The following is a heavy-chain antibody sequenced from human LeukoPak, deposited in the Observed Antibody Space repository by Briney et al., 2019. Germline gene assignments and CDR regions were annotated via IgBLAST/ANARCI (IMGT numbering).Heavy chain of an antibody. J-gene: IGHJ3*01. V-gene: IGHV1-2*02. D-gene: IGHD4-17*01. Sequence: ASVKVSCKASGYTFTDYYIHWMRQAPGQGLEWMGWINPKRGVTTYAQKFQGRVTMTRDASITTAYMELTRLRSDDTTIYYCARERNYGDYGNAFDVWGQGTKVTVSS. CDR3: ARERNYGDYGNAFDV. CDR2: INPKRGVT. CDR1: GYTFTDYY.